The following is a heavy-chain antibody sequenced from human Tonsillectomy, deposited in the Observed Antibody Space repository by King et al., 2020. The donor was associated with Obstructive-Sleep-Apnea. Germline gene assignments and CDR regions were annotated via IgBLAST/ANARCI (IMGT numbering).Heavy chain of an antibody. J-gene: IGHJ6*02. D-gene: IGHD3-10*01. CDR3: AGTFGSHDSLGGV. CDR2: VNLSGGST. V-gene: IGHV1-46*01. Sequence: QLVQSGAEVKKPGASVKISCKASGYPFSNFYMHWVRQAPGQGLEWMGVVNLSGGSTTYSQNFQGRVAMTSDTPTSTVYMEVTSLRSEETAVYYCAGTFGSHDSLGGVWGRGTTVTVSS. CDR1: GYPFSNFY.